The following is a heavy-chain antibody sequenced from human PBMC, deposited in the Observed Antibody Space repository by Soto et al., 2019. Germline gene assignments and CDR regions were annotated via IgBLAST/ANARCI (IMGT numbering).Heavy chain of an antibody. Sequence: QVQLVQSGAEVKKPGASVKVSCKASGYTFTSYAMHWVCQAPGQRLEWMGWINAGNGNTKYSQKFQGRVTITRDTSASTAYMELSSLRSEDTAVYYCARNDCSGGSCYVGGFDPWGQGTLVTVSS. V-gene: IGHV1-3*01. CDR3: ARNDCSGGSCYVGGFDP. CDR2: INAGNGNT. CDR1: GYTFTSYA. J-gene: IGHJ5*02. D-gene: IGHD2-15*01.